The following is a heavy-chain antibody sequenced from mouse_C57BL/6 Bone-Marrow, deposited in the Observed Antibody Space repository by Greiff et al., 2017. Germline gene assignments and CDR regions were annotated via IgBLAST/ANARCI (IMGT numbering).Heavy chain of an antibody. Sequence: EVQGVESGGDLVKPGGSLKLSCAASGFTFSSYGMSWVRQTPDKRLEWVATISSGGSYTYYPDSVKGRFTISRDNAKNTLYLQMSSLKSEDTAMYYCAISSSYDFDYWGQGTTLTVSS. J-gene: IGHJ2*01. CDR2: ISSGGSYT. CDR1: GFTFSSYG. CDR3: AISSSYDFDY. V-gene: IGHV5-6*01. D-gene: IGHD1-1*01.